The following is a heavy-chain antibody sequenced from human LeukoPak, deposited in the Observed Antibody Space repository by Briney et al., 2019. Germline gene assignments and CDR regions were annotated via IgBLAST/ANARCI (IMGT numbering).Heavy chain of an antibody. CDR3: VRMGVSYYYDSSTYYPVAFDV. J-gene: IGHJ3*01. Sequence: PSETLSLTCGVSGYSISGGYYWGWIRQSPGKGLEWFATIFHTGSIYHNPSLKSRVILSVDTSKNQFSLILTSVTAADTAVYYCVRMGVSYYYDSSTYYPVAFDVWGQGTMVTVSS. CDR2: IFHTGSI. D-gene: IGHD3-22*01. V-gene: IGHV4-38-2*01. CDR1: GYSISGGYY.